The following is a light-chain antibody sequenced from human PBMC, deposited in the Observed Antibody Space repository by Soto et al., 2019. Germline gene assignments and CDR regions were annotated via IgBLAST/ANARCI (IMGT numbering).Light chain of an antibody. CDR3: SSYTSSSTYV. J-gene: IGLJ1*01. CDR2: EVS. CDR1: SNDVENYDR. Sequence: QSALTQPPSVSGSLGQSVTISCTGTSNDVENYDRVSWYQQPPGTAPKLMIYEVSNRPSGVPDRFSGSKSGNTASLTISWLQAEDEADHYCSSYTSSSTYVFGTGTKVTVL. V-gene: IGLV2-18*02.